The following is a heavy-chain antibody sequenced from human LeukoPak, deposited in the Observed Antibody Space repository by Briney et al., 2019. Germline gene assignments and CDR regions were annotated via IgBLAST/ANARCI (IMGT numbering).Heavy chain of an antibody. V-gene: IGHV4-61*02. D-gene: IGHD3-22*01. Sequence: PSETLSLTCTVSGGSISSGSYYWSWIRQPAGKGLEWIGRIYTSGSTNYNPFLKSRVTISVDTSNNQFSLKLSSVTAADTAVYYCARGPYYYDSSGAFDIWGQGTMVTVSS. CDR3: ARGPYYYDSSGAFDI. CDR2: IYTSGST. J-gene: IGHJ3*02. CDR1: GGSISSGSYY.